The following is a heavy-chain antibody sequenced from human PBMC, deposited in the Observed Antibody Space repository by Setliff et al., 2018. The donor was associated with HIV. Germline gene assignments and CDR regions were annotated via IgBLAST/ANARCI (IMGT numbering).Heavy chain of an antibody. CDR1: GGSIINNNYY. J-gene: IGHJ4*02. D-gene: IGHD3-3*01. CDR2: IYYSGST. Sequence: SETLSLTCTVSGGSIINNNYYWGWIRQPPGKGLEWIGSIYYSGSTYYNPSLKSRVTISVDTSKNQFSLKLSSVTAADTALYYCAGSWSGYPLSLGYWGQGTLVTVSS. V-gene: IGHV4-39*07. CDR3: AGSWSGYPLSLGY.